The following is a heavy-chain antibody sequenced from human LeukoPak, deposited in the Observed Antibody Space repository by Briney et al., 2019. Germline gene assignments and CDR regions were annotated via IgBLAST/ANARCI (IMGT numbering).Heavy chain of an antibody. D-gene: IGHD6-19*01. CDR3: ARDSSGWYPVVY. CDR1: GFTFSSYS. Sequence: PGGSLRLSCAASGFTFSSYSMNWVRQAPGKGLEWVSSISSSSSYIYYADSVKGRFTISRDNAKNSLYLQMNSLRAEDTAVYYCARDSSGWYPVVYWGQGTLVTVS. CDR2: ISSSSSYI. J-gene: IGHJ4*02. V-gene: IGHV3-21*01.